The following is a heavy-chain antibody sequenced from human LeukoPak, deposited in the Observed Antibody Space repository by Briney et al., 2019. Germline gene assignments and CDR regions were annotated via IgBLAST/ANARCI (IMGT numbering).Heavy chain of an antibody. D-gene: IGHD2-2*01. CDR2: INPNSGGT. J-gene: IGHJ5*02. V-gene: IGHV1-2*02. CDR1: GYTFTGYY. CDR3: ARDLICSSTSCGLDP. Sequence: GASVKVSCKASGYTFTGYYMHWVRQAPGQGLEWMGWINPNSGGTNYAQKFQGRVTMTRDTSISTAYMELSRLRSDDTAVYYCARDLICSSTSCGLDPWGQVTLVTVSS.